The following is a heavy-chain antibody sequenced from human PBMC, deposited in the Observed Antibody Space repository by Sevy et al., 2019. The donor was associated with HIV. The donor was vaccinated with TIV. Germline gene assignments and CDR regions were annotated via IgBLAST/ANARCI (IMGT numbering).Heavy chain of an antibody. CDR3: ARDRKYPLYYFDY. CDR2: IHHSGIT. CDR1: GYSIRNGYY. J-gene: IGHJ4*02. Sequence: SETLSLTCTVSGYSIRNGYYWAWIRQPPGKGLEWIGSIHHSGITHYNPSLKSRVIISVDTSKNQVSLELNSVTAADTAMYYCARDRKYPLYYFDYWGQGILVTVSS. D-gene: IGHD6-6*01. V-gene: IGHV4-38-2*02.